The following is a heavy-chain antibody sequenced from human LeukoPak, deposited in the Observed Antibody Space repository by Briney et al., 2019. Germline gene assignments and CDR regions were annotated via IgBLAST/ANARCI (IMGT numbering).Heavy chain of an antibody. V-gene: IGHV1-2*02. CDR3: ARVPYQTVVPAPGWFDP. J-gene: IGHJ5*02. Sequence: ASVKVSCKASGYTFTGYYIHWVRQAPGQGLEWVEWINPNNGGTNYAQKLQGRVTMTTDTSTSTAYMELRSLRSDDTAVYYCARVPYQTVVPAPGWFDPWGQGTLVTVSS. CDR2: INPNNGGT. D-gene: IGHD2-2*01. CDR1: GYTFTGYY.